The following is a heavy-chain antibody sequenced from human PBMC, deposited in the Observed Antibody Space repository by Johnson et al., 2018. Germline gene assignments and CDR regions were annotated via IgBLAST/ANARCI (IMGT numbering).Heavy chain of an antibody. CDR1: GGSISSSGYH. J-gene: IGHJ6*03. D-gene: IGHD3-10*01. Sequence: QVQLQESGPGLVKPSETLSLTCIVSGGSISSSGYHWGWIRQPPGKGLEWMGRTYYSGSTHYNPSHKSRVTISIETSKNQFPLKLNTVTAADPAMFYCARARGEFYYYYMDVWGKGTTVTVSS. CDR2: TYYSGST. V-gene: IGHV4-39*07. CDR3: ARARGEFYYYYMDV.